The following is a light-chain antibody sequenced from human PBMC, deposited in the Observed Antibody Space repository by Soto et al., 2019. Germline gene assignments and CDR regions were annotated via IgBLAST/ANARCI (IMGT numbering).Light chain of an antibody. CDR1: QSVLYSSNNKNY. CDR2: WAS. V-gene: IGKV4-1*01. Sequence: DIVMTQSPDSLAVSLGERATINCKSSQSVLYSSNNKNYLAWYQQKPGQPPKLLIYWASTRESGVPDRFSGSGSGTDFTHPISSLQAEDVAVYYCQQYYSTPLTFGGGTKVEIK. CDR3: QQYYSTPLT. J-gene: IGKJ4*02.